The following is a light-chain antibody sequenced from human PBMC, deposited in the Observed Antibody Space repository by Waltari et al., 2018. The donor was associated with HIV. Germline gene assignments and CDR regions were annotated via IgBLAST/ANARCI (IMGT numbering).Light chain of an antibody. J-gene: IGLJ1*01. V-gene: IGLV3-25*03. CDR1: ASPKAY. Sequence: SSELTQPPSVSVSPGQTARITGSGDASPKAYTHWFQQKPGQAPVVVIHKNTERPSGVPERFSASRSGTTVTLTITGVQTDDEADYYCLSADNSGTYVFGPGTTVTVL. CDR3: LSADNSGTYV. CDR2: KNT.